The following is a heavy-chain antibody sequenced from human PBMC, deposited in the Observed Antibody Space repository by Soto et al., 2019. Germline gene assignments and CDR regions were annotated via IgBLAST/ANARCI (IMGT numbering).Heavy chain of an antibody. D-gene: IGHD1-26*01. CDR3: ARRGSGSYYDY. J-gene: IGHJ4*02. CDR2: ISGSGGST. CDR1: GFTFSSYA. V-gene: IGHV3-23*01. Sequence: EVQLLESGGGLVQPGGSLRLSCAASGFTFSSYAMRWVRQAPVKGPEWVSAISGSGGSTYYADSVKGRFTISRDNSKNTLYLQLNSLRAEDTAVYYCARRGSGSYYDYWGQGTLVNVSS.